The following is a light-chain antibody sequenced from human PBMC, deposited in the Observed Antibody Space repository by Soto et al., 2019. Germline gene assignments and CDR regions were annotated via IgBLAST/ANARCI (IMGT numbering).Light chain of an antibody. CDR1: SSDVGGYNY. Sequence: QSVLTQPPSASGSPGQSVTISCTGTSSDVGGYNYVSWYQQHPGKAPKLMIYEVSKRPSWVPDRFSGSKSGNTASLTVSGLQAEDEDDYYCRSYAGSNIYVFGTGTKVTVL. CDR2: EVS. J-gene: IGLJ1*01. V-gene: IGLV2-8*01. CDR3: RSYAGSNIYV.